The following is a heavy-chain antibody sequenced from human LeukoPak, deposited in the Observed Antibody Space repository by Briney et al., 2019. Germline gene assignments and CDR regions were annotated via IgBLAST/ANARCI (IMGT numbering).Heavy chain of an antibody. J-gene: IGHJ4*02. V-gene: IGHV4-30-2*03. CDR1: ASSINSGGYC. D-gene: IGHD3-16*01. CDR3: ASHMGGDSGDYYFDY. Sequence: SQSLSPTRAVSASSINSGGYCVSSIRHPPRKGLEWVVSNHYSGSCYYNPSLKSRVTIPVEASKNQFSLKLSSLTAADTAVYYCASHMGGDSGDYYFDYGGQGTLVTVSS. CDR2: NHYSGSC.